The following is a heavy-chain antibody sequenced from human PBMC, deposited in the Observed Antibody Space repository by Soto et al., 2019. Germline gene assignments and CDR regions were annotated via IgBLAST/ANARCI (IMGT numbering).Heavy chain of an antibody. CDR3: AKDGLRGYCSSTSCYGVYYYYYMDV. CDR2: ISYDGSNK. V-gene: IGHV3-30*18. Sequence: GGSLRLSCAASGFTFSSYGMHWVRQAPGKGLEWVAVISYDGSNKYYADSVKGRFTISRDNSKNTLYLQMNSLRAEETAVYYCAKDGLRGYCSSTSCYGVYYYYYMDVWGKGTTVTVSS. J-gene: IGHJ6*03. D-gene: IGHD2-2*01. CDR1: GFTFSSYG.